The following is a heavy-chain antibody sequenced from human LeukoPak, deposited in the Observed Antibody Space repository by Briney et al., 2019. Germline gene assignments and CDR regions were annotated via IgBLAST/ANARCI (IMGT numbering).Heavy chain of an antibody. CDR2: IIPILGTA. Sequence: GASVKVSCKASGGTFSSYAISWVRQAPGQGLEWMGGIIPILGTANYAQKFQGRVTITADESTSTAYMELSSLRSEDTAVYYCARDLFRDYGGNGEHYWGQGTLVTVSS. V-gene: IGHV1-69*01. J-gene: IGHJ4*02. CDR1: GGTFSSYA. D-gene: IGHD4-23*01. CDR3: ARDLFRDYGGNGEHY.